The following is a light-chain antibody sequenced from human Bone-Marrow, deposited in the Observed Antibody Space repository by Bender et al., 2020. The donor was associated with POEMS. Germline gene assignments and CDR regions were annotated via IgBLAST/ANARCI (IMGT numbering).Light chain of an antibody. J-gene: IGLJ2*01. CDR2: SNY. Sequence: QSVLTQPPSASGTPGQSVIISCSGTDSNFGGNNVNWYQHLPGTAPRLVVYSNYQRPSGVPDRFSGSKSGNTASLTISGLQAEDEGDYYCSSSTTINTVIFGGGTTLTVL. CDR3: SSSTTINTVI. CDR1: DSNFGGNN. V-gene: IGLV1-44*01.